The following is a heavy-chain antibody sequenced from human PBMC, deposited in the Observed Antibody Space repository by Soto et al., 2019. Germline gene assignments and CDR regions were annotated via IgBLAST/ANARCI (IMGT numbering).Heavy chain of an antibody. Sequence: GGSLRLSCAASGLTFSSYAMSWVRQAPGKGLEWVSAISGSVGSTYYADSVKGRFTISRDNSKNTLYLQMNSLRAEDTAVYYCARLKDLVVAATPSDYWGQGTLVTVSS. CDR3: ARLKDLVVAATPSDY. D-gene: IGHD2-15*01. CDR1: GLTFSSYA. J-gene: IGHJ4*02. CDR2: ISGSVGST. V-gene: IGHV3-23*01.